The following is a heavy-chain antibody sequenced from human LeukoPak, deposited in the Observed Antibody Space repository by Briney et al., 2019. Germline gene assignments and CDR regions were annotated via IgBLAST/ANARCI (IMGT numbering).Heavy chain of an antibody. J-gene: IGHJ4*02. Sequence: PSETLSLTCTVSGGSIGSYYWTWIRQPPGKGLEWIGYIYYSGSTTYNPSLKSRVTISVDTSKNKFSLKLSSVTAADTAVYYCARVPISTTARGYFDYWGQGTLVTVSS. CDR3: ARVPISTTARGYFDY. CDR1: GGSIGSYY. CDR2: IYYSGST. D-gene: IGHD4-17*01. V-gene: IGHV4-59*01.